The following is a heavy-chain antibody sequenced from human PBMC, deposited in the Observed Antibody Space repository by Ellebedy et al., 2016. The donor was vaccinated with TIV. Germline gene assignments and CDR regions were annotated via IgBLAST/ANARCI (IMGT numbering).Heavy chain of an antibody. J-gene: IGHJ4*02. CDR2: MFHSGST. V-gene: IGHV4-38-2*02. CDR3: TRMMSRGFSTPGY. CDR1: HFPISGGYY. Sequence: SETLSLXXSVSHFPISGGYYWGWVRQTPVKGLEWIGSMFHSGSTYYNPSLKSRVTMSVDTSKNQLSLRLSSVTAADTAIYYCTRMMSRGFSTPGYWGQGTLVTVSS. D-gene: IGHD5-24*01.